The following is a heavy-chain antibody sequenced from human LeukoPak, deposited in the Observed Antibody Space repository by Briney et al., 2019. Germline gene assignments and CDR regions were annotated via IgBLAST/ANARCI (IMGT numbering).Heavy chain of an antibody. CDR3: ATDRERDPSVYYLV. Sequence: GGSLRLSCAASGFTISSYWMHWVRQAPGKGPVWVSRINTDGSSTSYADSVKGRFTISRDNSKNTLFLQMNSLRAEDSAVYYCATDRERDPSVYYLVGGQGTLITVSS. D-gene: IGHD3-22*01. CDR2: INTDGSST. CDR1: GFTISSYW. V-gene: IGHV3-74*01. J-gene: IGHJ4*02.